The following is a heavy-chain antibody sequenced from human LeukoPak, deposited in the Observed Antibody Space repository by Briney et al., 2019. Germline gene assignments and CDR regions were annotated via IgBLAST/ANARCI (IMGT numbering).Heavy chain of an antibody. D-gene: IGHD6-6*01. Sequence: GGSLRLSCAASGFIFSSYSMSWVRQAPGKGLEWVSSISTSSSYIYYADSVKGRFTISRDNAKNSLYLQMNSLRAEDTAVYYCANIRLYSSSARRDYWGQGTLVTVSS. CDR2: ISTSSSYI. CDR1: GFIFSSYS. CDR3: ANIRLYSSSARRDY. V-gene: IGHV3-21*01. J-gene: IGHJ4*02.